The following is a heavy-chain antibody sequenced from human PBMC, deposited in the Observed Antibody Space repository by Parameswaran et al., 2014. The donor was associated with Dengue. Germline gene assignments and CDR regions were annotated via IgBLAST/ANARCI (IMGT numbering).Heavy chain of an antibody. J-gene: IGHJ4*02. CDR1: ISVA. Sequence: ISVARWIRQSPSRGLEWLGRTYYRSKWYYDYAVSVQSRITVNPDTSKNHFALQLNSVTPEDTAVYYCARGLAGTLGGFDYWGQGILVTVSS. CDR3: ARGLAGTLGGFDY. D-gene: IGHD1-7*01. V-gene: IGHV6-1*01. CDR2: TYYRSKWYY.